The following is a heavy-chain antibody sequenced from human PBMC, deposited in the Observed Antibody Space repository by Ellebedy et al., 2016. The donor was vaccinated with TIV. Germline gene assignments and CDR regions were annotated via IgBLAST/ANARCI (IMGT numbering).Heavy chain of an antibody. CDR3: TTDFSN. CDR1: GFTFGNSW. V-gene: IGHV3-15*07. Sequence: GGSLRLSXVGSGFTFGNSWMDWVRQAPGKGLEWVGRIRRIVDGGTIDYAAPVKDRFTISRDDSKNTLYLQMNSLKTEDTALYYCTTDFSNWGQGTLVTVSS. J-gene: IGHJ4*02. CDR2: IRRIVDGGTI. D-gene: IGHD3-3*01.